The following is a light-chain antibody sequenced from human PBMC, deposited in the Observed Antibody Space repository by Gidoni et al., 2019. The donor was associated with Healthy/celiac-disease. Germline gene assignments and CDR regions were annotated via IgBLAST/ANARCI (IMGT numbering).Light chain of an antibody. CDR3: QQYYSSRT. V-gene: IGKV4-1*01. Sequence: RATINCKSSQSVLYSSNNKNYLAWYQQKPGQPPKLLIYWASTRESGVPDRFSGSGSGIDFTLTISSLQAEDVAVYYCQQYYSSRTFGQGTKVEIK. CDR1: QSVLYSSNNKNY. CDR2: WAS. J-gene: IGKJ1*01.